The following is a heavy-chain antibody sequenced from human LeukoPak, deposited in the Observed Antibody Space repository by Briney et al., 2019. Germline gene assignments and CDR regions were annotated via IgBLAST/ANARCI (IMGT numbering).Heavy chain of an antibody. CDR3: AREIHIVSYVPADY. CDR1: GFTFSSYW. D-gene: IGHD2-21*01. CDR2: IKQDGSEK. V-gene: IGHV3-7*01. J-gene: IGHJ4*02. Sequence: GGSRRLSCAPSGFTFSSYWMSWVGQAPGKGLEWVANIKQDGSEKYYVDSVKGRFTISRDNAKNSLYLQMNSLRAEDAAVYYCAREIHIVSYVPADYWGQGTLVTVSS.